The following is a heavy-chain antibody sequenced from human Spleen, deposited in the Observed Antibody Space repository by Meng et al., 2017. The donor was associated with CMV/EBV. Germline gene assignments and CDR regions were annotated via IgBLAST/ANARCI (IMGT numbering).Heavy chain of an antibody. CDR3: ARGGITMIVTPGDAFDI. D-gene: IGHD3-22*01. CDR2: INPSGGST. V-gene: IGHV1-46*01. CDR1: GYTFTDYH. J-gene: IGHJ3*02. Sequence: ASVKVSCKASGYTFTDYHMHWVRQAPGQGLEWMGIINPSGGSTSYAQKFQGRVTMTRDTSTSTVYMELSSLRSEDTAVCYCARGGITMIVTPGDAFDIWGQGTMVTVSS.